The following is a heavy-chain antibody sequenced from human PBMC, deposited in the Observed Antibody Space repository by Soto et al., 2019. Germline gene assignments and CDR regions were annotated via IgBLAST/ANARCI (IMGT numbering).Heavy chain of an antibody. CDR1: GYTFTSYA. Sequence: GASVKGSCKASGYTFTSYAMHWVRQAPGQRLEWMGWINAGNGNTKYSQKFQGRVTITRDTSASTAYMELSSLRSEDTAVYYCARRMYYYFWSGCKAVGERSFYYCMDDWGQGTTATVSS. CDR3: ARRMYYYFWSGCKAVGERSFYYCMDD. V-gene: IGHV1-3*01. CDR2: INAGNGNT. D-gene: IGHD3-3*01. J-gene: IGHJ6*02.